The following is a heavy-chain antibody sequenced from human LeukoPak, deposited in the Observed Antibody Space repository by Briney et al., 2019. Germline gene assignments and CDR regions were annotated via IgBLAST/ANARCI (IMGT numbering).Heavy chain of an antibody. J-gene: IGHJ3*02. CDR2: ISYDGSNK. V-gene: IGHV3-30*18. D-gene: IGHD4-17*01. Sequence: GGSLRLSCAASGFTFSSYGMHWVRQAPGKGLEWVAAISYDGSNKYYADSVKGRFTISRDNSKNTLYLQMNSLRAEDTAVYDCAKDADYGEYHDAFDIWGQGTMVTVSS. CDR1: GFTFSSYG. CDR3: AKDADYGEYHDAFDI.